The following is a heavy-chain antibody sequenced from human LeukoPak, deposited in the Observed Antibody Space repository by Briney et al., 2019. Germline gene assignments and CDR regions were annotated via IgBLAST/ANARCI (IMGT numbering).Heavy chain of an antibody. CDR1: GYTFTGYY. D-gene: IGHD3-10*01. V-gene: IGHV1-2*02. Sequence: ASVKVSCKASGYTFTGYYMHWVRQAPGQGLEWMGWINPNSGGTNYAQKFQGRVTMTRDTSISTAYMELSRLRSDDTAVYYCASNSGPVNYYYMDVWGKGTTVTVSS. CDR3: ASNSGPVNYYYMDV. J-gene: IGHJ6*03. CDR2: INPNSGGT.